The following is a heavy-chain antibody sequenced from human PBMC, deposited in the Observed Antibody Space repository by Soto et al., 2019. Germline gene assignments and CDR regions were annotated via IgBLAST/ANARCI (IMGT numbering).Heavy chain of an antibody. CDR3: TSARSSVEPGGFVEY. Sequence: EVQLEESGGGLVQPGGSLRLSCTASKFFISNYWMSWVRQAPGKGLEWVANIKQDGSEKHYVDSVKGRFTISRDNAKNSVYLQVNRMRADDTAVYYCTSARSSVEPGGFVEYWGQGTLVTVSS. D-gene: IGHD2-15*01. CDR2: IKQDGSEK. J-gene: IGHJ4*02. CDR1: KFFISNYW. V-gene: IGHV3-7*03.